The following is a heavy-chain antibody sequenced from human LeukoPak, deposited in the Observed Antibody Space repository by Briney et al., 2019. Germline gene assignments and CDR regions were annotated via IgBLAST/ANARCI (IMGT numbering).Heavy chain of an antibody. Sequence: GGSLRLSCTACGFTLSNYWMQWVRQTPGKGHIWGSRICPGGSITNYADSVKGRFTISRDDAKNMLFLQMNSLRADDTAVYYCVRDFRSADYWGQGILVTVSS. CDR2: ICPGGSIT. V-gene: IGHV3-74*01. CDR1: GFTLSNYW. CDR3: VRDFRSADY. J-gene: IGHJ4*02.